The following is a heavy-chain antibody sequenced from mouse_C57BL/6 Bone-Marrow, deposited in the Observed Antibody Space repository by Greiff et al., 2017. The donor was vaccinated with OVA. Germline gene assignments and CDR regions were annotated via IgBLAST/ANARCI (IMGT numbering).Heavy chain of an antibody. Sequence: QVQLQQSGAELVRPGASVTLSCKASGYTFTDYEMHWVKQTPVHGLEWIGAIDPETGGTAYNQKFKGKAILTVDKSSSTAYMELRSLTSDGTDVYYYTTPPLLWHSWGQGTTLTVSS. CDR1: GYTFTDYE. CDR2: IDPETGGT. D-gene: IGHD1-1*02. V-gene: IGHV1-15*01. CDR3: TTPPLLWHS. J-gene: IGHJ2*01.